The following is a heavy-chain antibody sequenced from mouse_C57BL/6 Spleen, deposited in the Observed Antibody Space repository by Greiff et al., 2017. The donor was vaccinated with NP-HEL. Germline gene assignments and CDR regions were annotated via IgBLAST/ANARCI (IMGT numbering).Heavy chain of an antibody. D-gene: IGHD1-2*01. J-gene: IGHJ4*01. CDR2: ISSGSSTI. CDR1: GFTFSDYG. CDR3: ARPFTTAQAMDY. V-gene: IGHV5-17*01. Sequence: EVQRVESGGGLVKPGGSLKLPCAASGFTFSDYGMHWVRQAPEKGLEWVAYISSGSSTIYYADTVKGRFTISRDNAKNTLFLQMTSLRSEDTAMYYCARPFTTAQAMDYWGQGTSVTVSS.